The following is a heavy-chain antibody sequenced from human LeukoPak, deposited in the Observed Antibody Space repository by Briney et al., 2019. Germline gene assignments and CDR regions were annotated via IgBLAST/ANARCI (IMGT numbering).Heavy chain of an antibody. J-gene: IGHJ3*02. CDR2: ISAYNGHT. Sequence: EASVKVSCKASGYTFTRYGISWVRQAPGQRLEWMGWISAYNGHTNYTQKLQGRVTMTTDTSTSTAYMELRSLRSDDTAVYYCARDSSGYYSNNRDAFDIWGQGTMVTVSS. CDR1: GYTFTRYG. CDR3: ARDSSGYYSNNRDAFDI. V-gene: IGHV1-18*01. D-gene: IGHD3-22*01.